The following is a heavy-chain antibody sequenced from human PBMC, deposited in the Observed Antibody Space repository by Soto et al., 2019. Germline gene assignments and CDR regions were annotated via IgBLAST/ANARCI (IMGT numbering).Heavy chain of an antibody. D-gene: IGHD3-22*01. Sequence: SETLYLTCTVSGGSISSGCYYWSWIRQHPGKGLEWIGYIYYSGSTYYNPSLKSRVTISVDTSKNQFSLKLSSVTAADTAVYYCATTVPQRSDYYDSSGYPDAFDIWGQGTMVTVS. CDR2: IYYSGST. CDR3: ATTVPQRSDYYDSSGYPDAFDI. V-gene: IGHV4-31*03. CDR1: GGSISSGCYY. J-gene: IGHJ3*02.